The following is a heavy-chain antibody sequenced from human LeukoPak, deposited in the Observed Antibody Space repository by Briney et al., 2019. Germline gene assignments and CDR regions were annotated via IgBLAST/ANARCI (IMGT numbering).Heavy chain of an antibody. J-gene: IGHJ6*03. CDR2: LNHSGGT. CDR3: ARVGYSYSINDWSRTGLGAYPTKYYYYMDV. D-gene: IGHD5-18*01. CDR1: GVPFSYYP. V-gene: IGHV4-34*01. Sequence: SETLSLTCSVYGVPFSYYPWTCTPTPPGKGLQCMGELNHSGGTNQTPSLMRRVIMSVDTSKNQISLKVSSVTAADTAVYYCARVGYSYSINDWSRTGLGAYPTKYYYYMDVWGKGTTVTVSS.